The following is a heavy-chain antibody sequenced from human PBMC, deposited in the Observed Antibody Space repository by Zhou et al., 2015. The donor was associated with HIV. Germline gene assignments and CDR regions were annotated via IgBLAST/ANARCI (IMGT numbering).Heavy chain of an antibody. Sequence: QVQLVQSGAEMKKPGASVKVSCKASGYTFNRYSMHWVRQVPGQRLEWMGWINAGNGKSKYSQNFQGRVTITWDTSASTAYMELSSLRSEDTAVYYCARDGTVAGIAGPFEYWGQGTLVTVSS. J-gene: IGHJ4*02. CDR1: GYTFNRYS. V-gene: IGHV1-3*01. CDR2: INAGNGKS. D-gene: IGHD6-19*01. CDR3: ARDGTVAGIAGPFEY.